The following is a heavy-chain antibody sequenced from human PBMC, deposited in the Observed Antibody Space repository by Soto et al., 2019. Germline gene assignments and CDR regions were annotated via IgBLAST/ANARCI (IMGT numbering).Heavy chain of an antibody. J-gene: IGHJ2*01. CDR1: GGTFSSHT. V-gene: IGHV1-69*08. CDR2: IIPALGTA. D-gene: IGHD4-17*01. CDR3: ARPDFGDYWYFDL. Sequence: QDQLVQSGAEVKKPGSSVKVSCKASGGTFSSHTFSWVRQAPGQGLEWMGRIIPALGTATYGQKFQGRVTITADECATTVYMELNSLRSEDTAVYYCARPDFGDYWYFDLWGRGTLVTVSS.